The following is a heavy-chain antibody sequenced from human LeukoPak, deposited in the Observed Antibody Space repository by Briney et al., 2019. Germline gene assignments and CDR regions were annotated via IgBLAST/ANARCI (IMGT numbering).Heavy chain of an antibody. CDR3: ARDSRAYHYNSSGSYGMDV. D-gene: IGHD3-22*01. CDR2: ISYDGSNK. CDR1: GFTFSSYA. Sequence: LRLSCAASGFTFSSYAMHWVRQAPGKGLEWVAVISYDGSNKYYADSVKGRFTISRDNSKNTLYLQMNSLRAEDTAVYYCARDSRAYHYNSSGSYGMDVWGQGTTVTVSS. J-gene: IGHJ6*02. V-gene: IGHV3-30-3*01.